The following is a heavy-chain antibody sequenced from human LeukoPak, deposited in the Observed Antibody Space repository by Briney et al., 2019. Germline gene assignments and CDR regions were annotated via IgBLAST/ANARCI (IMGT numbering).Heavy chain of an antibody. D-gene: IGHD3-22*01. J-gene: IGHJ6*03. CDR1: GGTFSSYA. CDR3: ARGAEDSSGYYLNYYYYYYMDV. Sequence: SVKVSCKASGGTFSSYAISRVRQAPGQGLEWMGRIIPIFGTANYAQKFQGRVTITADKSTSTAYMELSSLRSEDTAVYYCARGAEDSSGYYLNYYYYYYMDVWGKGTTVTFSS. CDR2: IIPIFGTA. V-gene: IGHV1-69*06.